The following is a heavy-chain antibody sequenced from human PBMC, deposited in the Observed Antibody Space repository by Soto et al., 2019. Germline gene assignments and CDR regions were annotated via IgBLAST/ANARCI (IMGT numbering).Heavy chain of an antibody. Sequence: GGSLRLSCAASGFTFGNAWLSWVRQAPGKGLEWVGRIKSKTDGGTTDYAAPVKGRFTISRDDSKNTLYLQMNSLKTEDTAVYYCTTEIVVVVAATPDAFDIWGQGTMVTVSS. V-gene: IGHV3-15*01. CDR1: GFTFGNAW. CDR2: IKSKTDGGTT. CDR3: TTEIVVVVAATPDAFDI. D-gene: IGHD2-15*01. J-gene: IGHJ3*02.